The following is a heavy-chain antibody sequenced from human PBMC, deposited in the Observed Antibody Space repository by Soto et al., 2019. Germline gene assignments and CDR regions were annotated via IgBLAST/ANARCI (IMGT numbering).Heavy chain of an antibody. D-gene: IGHD3-22*01. CDR1: GFTISTYA. J-gene: IGHJ4*02. V-gene: IGHV3-33*01. CDR2: IWYDGSIQ. Sequence: LRLSFAASGFTISTYAMHWVRQAPGKGLEWVALIWYDGSIQNYADSVRGRFTVSRQNSKNTLYLQMNNLRPEDTAVYYCARGGVKMIVASAFDSWGPGTLVTVSS. CDR3: ARGGVKMIVASAFDS.